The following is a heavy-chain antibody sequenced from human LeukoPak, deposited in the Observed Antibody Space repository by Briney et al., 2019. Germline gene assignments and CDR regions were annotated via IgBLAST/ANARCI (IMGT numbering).Heavy chain of an antibody. CDR3: AKSGYNRFDY. V-gene: IGHV3-23*01. J-gene: IGHJ4*02. CDR2: ISGSGSGGST. D-gene: IGHD5-24*01. Sequence: GGSLRLSCAASGFTFSNYAMSWVRQAPGKGLEWVSSISGSGSGGSTYYADSVKGRFTISRDNSKNTLYLQMNSRIAEDTAVYYCAKSGYNRFDYWGQGTRVTVSS. CDR1: GFTFSNYA.